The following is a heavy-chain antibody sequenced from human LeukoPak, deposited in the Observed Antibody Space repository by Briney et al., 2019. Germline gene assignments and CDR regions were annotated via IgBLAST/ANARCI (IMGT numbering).Heavy chain of an antibody. CDR2: IYYSGST. CDR1: GGSISSSSYY. Sequence: SETLSLTCTVSGGSISSSSYYWGRIRQPPGKGLEWIGSIYYSGSTYYNPSLKSRVTITVDTSKNQFSLKLSSVTDADTVDYYCARHPLLHYYDSSSFDYWGQGTLVTVSS. J-gene: IGHJ4*02. CDR3: ARHPLLHYYDSSSFDY. V-gene: IGHV4-39*01. D-gene: IGHD3-22*01.